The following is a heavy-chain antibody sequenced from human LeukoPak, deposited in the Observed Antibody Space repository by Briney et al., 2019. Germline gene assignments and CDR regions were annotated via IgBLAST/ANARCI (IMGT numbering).Heavy chain of an antibody. CDR1: GFTFSSYG. D-gene: IGHD3-10*01. J-gene: IGHJ5*02. CDR3: AKVRMVRGPTEGGWFDP. Sequence: PGGSLRLSCAASGFTFSSYGMHWVRQAPGKGLEWVAFIRYDGSNKYYADSVKGRFTTSRDNSKNTLYLQMNSLRAEDTAVYYCAKVRMVRGPTEGGWFDPWGQGTLVTVSS. V-gene: IGHV3-30*02. CDR2: IRYDGSNK.